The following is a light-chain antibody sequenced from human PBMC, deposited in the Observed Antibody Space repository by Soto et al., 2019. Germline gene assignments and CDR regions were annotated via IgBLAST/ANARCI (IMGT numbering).Light chain of an antibody. Sequence: ETVMTQSPATLSVSLGERATLSCRASQSVSIHFAGYHQKPRQPPTLLIYDTSTRATGIPARFSGSGSGTEFTLTISSLQSEDFAVYYCQQYSDWPPITFGQGTRLEIK. CDR2: DTS. CDR3: QQYSDWPPIT. CDR1: QSVSIH. V-gene: IGKV3-15*01. J-gene: IGKJ5*01.